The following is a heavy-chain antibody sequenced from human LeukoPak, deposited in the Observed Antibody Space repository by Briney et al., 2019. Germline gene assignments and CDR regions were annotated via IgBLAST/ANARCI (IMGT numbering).Heavy chain of an antibody. CDR1: GYTFTGYF. V-gene: IGHV1-2*02. J-gene: IGHJ4*02. Sequence: SWVKVSCKASGYTFTGYFMHWVRQAPGQGREWMGWINPISGGTNYVQKFQGRVIITRDTSISTAYMELSRLRSDDTAVYYCARVSEYYYFDYWGQGTLVTVSS. CDR2: INPISGGT. D-gene: IGHD2/OR15-2a*01. CDR3: ARVSEYYYFDY.